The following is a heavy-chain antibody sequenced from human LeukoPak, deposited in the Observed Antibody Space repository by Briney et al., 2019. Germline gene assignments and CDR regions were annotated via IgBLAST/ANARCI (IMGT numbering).Heavy chain of an antibody. CDR2: IWNVGSNK. D-gene: IGHD6-19*01. J-gene: IGHJ4*02. V-gene: IGHV3-33*01. Sequence: PGRSLRLSCAASGFTFSSYGMHWVRQAPRTGLERAAVIWNVGSNKYYADSVKGRFTISRDNSKNTLYLQMNSLRAEDTAVYYCARGYSSGWSYYFDYWGQGTLVTVSS. CDR1: GFTFSSYG. CDR3: ARGYSSGWSYYFDY.